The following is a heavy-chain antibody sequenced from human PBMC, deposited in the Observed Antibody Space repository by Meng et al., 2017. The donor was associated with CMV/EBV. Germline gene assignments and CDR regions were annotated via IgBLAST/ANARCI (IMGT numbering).Heavy chain of an antibody. CDR1: GFTFDDYG. CDR3: ARVGYSGSYYDDAFDI. Sequence: GESLKISCAASGFTFDDYGMSWVRQAPGKGLEWVSGINWNGGSTGYADSVKGRFTISRDNAKNPLYLQMNSLRAEDTALYHCARVGYSGSYYDDAFDIWGQGTMVTVSS. J-gene: IGHJ3*02. D-gene: IGHD1-26*01. V-gene: IGHV3-20*01. CDR2: INWNGGST.